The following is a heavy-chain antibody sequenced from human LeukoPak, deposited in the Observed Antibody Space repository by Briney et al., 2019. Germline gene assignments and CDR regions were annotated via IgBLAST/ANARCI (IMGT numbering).Heavy chain of an antibody. CDR2: IYHSGST. CDR3: ARGHASYDSGGCYLATLDY. Sequence: SETLSLTCTVSGSSINSGYYWGWIRQPPGKGLEWIGSIYHSGSTYYNPSLKSRVSISVDTSKNQFSLKLSSVTAADTAVYYCARGHASYDSGGCYLATLDYWGQGTLVTVSS. CDR1: GSSINSGYY. D-gene: IGHD3-22*01. V-gene: IGHV4-38-2*02. J-gene: IGHJ4*02.